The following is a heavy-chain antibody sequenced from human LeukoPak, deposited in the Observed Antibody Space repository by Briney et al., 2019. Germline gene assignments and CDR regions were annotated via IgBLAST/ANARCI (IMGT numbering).Heavy chain of an antibody. Sequence: SETLSLTCAVYGGSFSGYYWSWIRQPPGKGLEWIGEINHRGSTNYNPSLKSRVTISVDTSKNQFSLKLSSVTAADTAVYYCARAGDSSGYYRIDYWGQGTMVTVSS. CDR1: GGSFSGYY. CDR2: INHRGST. CDR3: ARAGDSSGYYRIDY. J-gene: IGHJ4*02. V-gene: IGHV4-34*01. D-gene: IGHD3-22*01.